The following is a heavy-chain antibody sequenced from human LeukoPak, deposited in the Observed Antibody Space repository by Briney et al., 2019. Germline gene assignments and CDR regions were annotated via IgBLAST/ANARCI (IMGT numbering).Heavy chain of an antibody. D-gene: IGHD6-13*01. J-gene: IGHJ4*02. V-gene: IGHV3-15*01. CDR2: IKSKADGGTT. CDR1: GSTSGNAW. CDR3: TTVNFHSKGYDY. Sequence: GGSLRLSCAASGSTSGNAWMSWVRQAPGKGLEWVGRIKSKADGGTTDYSEPVKGRFTISRDASKNTLYLQMNSLKIEDTAVYFCTTVNFHSKGYDYWGQGTLVTVSS.